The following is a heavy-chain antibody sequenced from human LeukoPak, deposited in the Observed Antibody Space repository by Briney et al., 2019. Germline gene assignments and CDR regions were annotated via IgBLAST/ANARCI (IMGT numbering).Heavy chain of an antibody. Sequence: SETLSLTCAVYGGSFSGYYWSRIRQPPGKGLEWIGEINHSGSTNYNASLKSRVTVSVDSSKNQFSLRLSSVTAADTAVYYCAPRGDIEHSYGYGKWFDPWGQGTRVTVSS. J-gene: IGHJ5*02. CDR1: GGSFSGYY. CDR2: INHSGST. CDR3: APRGDIEHSYGYGKWFDP. V-gene: IGHV4-34*01. D-gene: IGHD5-18*01.